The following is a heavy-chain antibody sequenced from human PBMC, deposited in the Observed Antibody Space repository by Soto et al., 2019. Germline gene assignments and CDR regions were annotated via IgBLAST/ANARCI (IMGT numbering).Heavy chain of an antibody. V-gene: IGHV1-69-2*01. CDR1: GYTFTDYF. D-gene: IGHD6-19*01. J-gene: IGHJ4*02. Sequence: EVPLVQSGAEMKKPGASVKISCKVYGYTFTDYFFHWVRQAPGKGLQWMGLVDPEDGEAGYAPNFQARLTITADTSTDTAYLDSSSLISDDTATYYCTTDDRRQRGWTHWRPGTLVTV. CDR3: TTDDRRQRGWTH. CDR2: VDPEDGEA.